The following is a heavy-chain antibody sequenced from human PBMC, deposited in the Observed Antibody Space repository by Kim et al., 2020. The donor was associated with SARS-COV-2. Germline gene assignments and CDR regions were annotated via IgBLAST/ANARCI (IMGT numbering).Heavy chain of an antibody. V-gene: IGHV3-33*01. J-gene: IGHJ3*02. Sequence: GGSLRLSCAASGFTFSSYGMHWVRQAPGKGLEWVAVIWYDASNKYYADSVKGRFTISRDNSKNTLYLQMNSLSAEDTAMYYCARDFGFRRLVISTWGEKGQTFDGFDIWGQGTMVTVSS. D-gene: IGHD3-22*01. CDR2: IWYDASNK. CDR3: ARDFGFRRLVISTWGEKGQTFDGFDI. CDR1: GFTFSSYG.